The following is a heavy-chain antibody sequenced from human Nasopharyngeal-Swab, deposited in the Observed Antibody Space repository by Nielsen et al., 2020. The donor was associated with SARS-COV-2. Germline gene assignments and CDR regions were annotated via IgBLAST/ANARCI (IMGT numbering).Heavy chain of an antibody. D-gene: IGHD4-17*01. V-gene: IGHV4-59*01. CDR1: GGSINNYY. CDR2: IFYSGST. CDR3: ARFLRESATVTAFDY. J-gene: IGHJ4*02. Sequence: SETLSLTCTVSGGSINNYYWSWIRQPPGKGLEWIGYIFYSGSTNYNPSLKSRVTISVDTSKNQFSLKLSSVTAADTAVYYCARFLRESATVTAFDYWGQGRLVTVSS.